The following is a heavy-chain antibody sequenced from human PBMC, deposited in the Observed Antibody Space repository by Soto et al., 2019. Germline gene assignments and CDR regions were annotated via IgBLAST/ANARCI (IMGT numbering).Heavy chain of an antibody. CDR1: GYTFTSYY. Sequence: SVKVSCKASGYTFTSYYMHWVRQAPGQGLEWIGWIVVGSGNTNYAQKFQERVTITRDMSTSTAYMELSSLRSEDTAVYYCAASRPSRYYDSSGYYRVYYYYGMDVWGQGTTVTVSS. J-gene: IGHJ6*02. CDR3: AASRPSRYYDSSGYYRVYYYYGMDV. V-gene: IGHV1-58*02. CDR2: IVVGSGNT. D-gene: IGHD3-22*01.